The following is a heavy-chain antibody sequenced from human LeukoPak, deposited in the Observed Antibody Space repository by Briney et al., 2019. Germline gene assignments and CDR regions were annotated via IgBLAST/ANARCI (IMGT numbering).Heavy chain of an antibody. CDR1: GFTFSSYG. D-gene: IGHD2-2*01. CDR3: ARDPQLRRGYFDY. CDR2: IWYDGSNK. J-gene: IGHJ4*02. V-gene: IGHV3-33*08. Sequence: QPGGSLRLSCAASGFTFSSYGMHWVRQAPGKGLEWVAVIWYDGSNKYYADSVKGRFTISRDNSKNTLYLQMNSLRAEDTAVYYCARDPQLRRGYFDYWGQGTLVTVSS.